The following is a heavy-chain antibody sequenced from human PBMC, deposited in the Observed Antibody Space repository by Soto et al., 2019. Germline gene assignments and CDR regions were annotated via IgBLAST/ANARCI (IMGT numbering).Heavy chain of an antibody. CDR3: ARVDGNTYPNDY. V-gene: IGHV3-21*02. CDR1: GFTFSAYT. J-gene: IGHJ4*02. D-gene: IGHD1-7*01. Sequence: EVQLVASGGGLVKPGGSLRLSCAASGFTFSAYTMSWVRQAPGKGLEWVSSITSGSDYIYYADSLKGRFTISRDNAKNSLYLLMHSLRAEDTAFYYSARVDGNTYPNDYWGQGTLVTVTS. CDR2: ITSGSDYI.